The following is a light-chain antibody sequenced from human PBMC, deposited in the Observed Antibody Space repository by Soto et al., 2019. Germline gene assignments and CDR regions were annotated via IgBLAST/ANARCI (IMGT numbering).Light chain of an antibody. CDR3: QHYNSYSEA. CDR2: KAS. J-gene: IGKJ1*01. CDR1: QTISSW. Sequence: DLQMTQSPSTLSGSVGDRVTITCRASQTISSWLAWYQQKPGKAPKLLIYKASTLKSGVPSRFSGSGSGTEFTLTISSLQPDDFATYYCQHYNSYSEAFGQGTKVELQ. V-gene: IGKV1-5*03.